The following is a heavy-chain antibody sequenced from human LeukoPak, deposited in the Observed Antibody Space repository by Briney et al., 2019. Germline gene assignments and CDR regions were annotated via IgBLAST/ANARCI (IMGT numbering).Heavy chain of an antibody. J-gene: IGHJ6*02. V-gene: IGHV1-24*01. CDR3: AREYCSSTSCYKNYYYYGMDV. CDR2: FDPEDGET. Sequence: ASVKVSCKVSGYTLTELSMHWVRQAPGKGLEWMGGFDPEDGETIYAQKLQGRVTMTTDTSTSTAYMELRSLRSDDTAVYYCAREYCSSTSCYKNYYYYGMDVWGQGTTVTVSS. D-gene: IGHD2-2*02. CDR1: GYTLTELS.